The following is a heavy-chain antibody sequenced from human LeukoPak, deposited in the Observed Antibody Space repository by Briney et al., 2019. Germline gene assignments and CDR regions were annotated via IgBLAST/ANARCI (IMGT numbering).Heavy chain of an antibody. V-gene: IGHV3-23*01. CDR3: ARSSSWYYFDY. J-gene: IGHJ4*02. CDR1: GFTFSSYA. Sequence: AGGSLRLSCAASGFTFSSYAMSWVRQAPGKGLEWVSAISGSGGSTYYADSVKGRFTISRDNSKNTLCLQMNSLRAEDTAVYYCARSSSWYYFDYWGQGTLVTVSS. CDR2: ISGSGGST. D-gene: IGHD6-13*01.